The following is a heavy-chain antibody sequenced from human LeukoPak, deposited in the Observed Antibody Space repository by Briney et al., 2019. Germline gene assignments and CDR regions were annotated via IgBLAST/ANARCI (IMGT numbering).Heavy chain of an antibody. Sequence: SETLSLTCAVYGGSFSGYYWSWIRQPPGKGLEWIGEINHSGSTNYNPSLKSRVTISVDTSKNQFSLKLSSVTAADTAVYYCAKKQLVRTRGAFDIWGQGTMVTVSS. D-gene: IGHD6-6*01. CDR1: GGSFSGYY. V-gene: IGHV4-34*01. CDR2: INHSGST. J-gene: IGHJ3*02. CDR3: AKKQLVRTRGAFDI.